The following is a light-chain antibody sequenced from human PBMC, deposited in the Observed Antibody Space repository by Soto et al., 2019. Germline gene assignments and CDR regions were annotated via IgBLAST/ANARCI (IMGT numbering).Light chain of an antibody. J-gene: IGKJ2*01. Sequence: ENVLTQSPGTLSLSPGERATLSCRASQSVTSNFLAWYQQKPGQALRLLIYGASTRAAGVPDRFSGSGSGTDFTLTITGLEPEDFAVYYCQQYGRSPLLYTFGQGTKL. CDR3: QQYGRSPLLYT. CDR1: QSVTSNF. CDR2: GAS. V-gene: IGKV3-20*01.